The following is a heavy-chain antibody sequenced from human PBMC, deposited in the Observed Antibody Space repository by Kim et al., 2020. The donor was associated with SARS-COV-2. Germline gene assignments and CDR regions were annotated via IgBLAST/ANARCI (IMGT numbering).Heavy chain of an antibody. J-gene: IGHJ6*02. CDR3: ARAAPDTYYDILTGYYPTYYYYGMDV. D-gene: IGHD3-9*01. V-gene: IGHV3-74*01. Sequence: GGSLRLSCAASGFTFSSYWMHWVRQAPGKGLVWVSRINSDGSSTSYADSVKGRFTISRDNAKNTLYLQMNSLRAEDTAVYYCARAAPDTYYDILTGYYPTYYYYGMDVWGQGTTVTVSS. CDR2: INSDGSST. CDR1: GFTFSSYW.